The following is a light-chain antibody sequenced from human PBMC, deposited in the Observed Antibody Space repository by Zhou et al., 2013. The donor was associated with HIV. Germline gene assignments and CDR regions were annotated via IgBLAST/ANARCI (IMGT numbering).Light chain of an antibody. CDR3: QQYGTSPWT. V-gene: IGKV3-20*01. J-gene: IGKJ1*01. CDR2: GAS. CDR1: QSVTRSF. Sequence: EIVLTQSPDTLSLSPGERATLSCRASQSVTRSFLAWYQQKPNQAPRLLFYGASNRATGIPDRFSGSGSGTDFTLTISRLDPEDFAVYYCQQYGTSPWTFGQGTKVEIK.